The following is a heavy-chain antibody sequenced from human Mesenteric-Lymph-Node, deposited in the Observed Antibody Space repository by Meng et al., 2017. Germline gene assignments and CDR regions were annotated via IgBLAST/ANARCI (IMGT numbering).Heavy chain of an antibody. CDR1: GGSISSSNYY. CDR3: ASDGYSYGYGAFDI. D-gene: IGHD5-18*01. J-gene: IGHJ3*02. Sequence: SETLSLTCTVSGGSISSSNYYWAWIRQPPGKGLEWIGSVYYSGSTYYNPSLKSRVTISVDTSKNQFSLKLSSVTAADTAVYYCASDGYSYGYGAFDIWGQGTMVTVSS. V-gene: IGHV4-39*07. CDR2: VYYSGST.